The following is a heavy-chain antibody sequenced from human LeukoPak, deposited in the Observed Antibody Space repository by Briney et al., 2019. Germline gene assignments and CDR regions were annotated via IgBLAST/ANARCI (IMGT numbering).Heavy chain of an antibody. CDR2: ISSSSSYI. V-gene: IGHV3-21*01. CDR1: GFTFSSYA. D-gene: IGHD2-15*01. Sequence: GGPLRLSCAASGFTFSSYAMSWVRHAPGKGLEWVSSISSSSSYIYYADSVKGRFTISRDNAKNSLYLQMNSLRAEDTAVYYCARDGGDCSGGSCYKGDVDYWGQGTLVTVSS. CDR3: ARDGGDCSGGSCYKGDVDY. J-gene: IGHJ4*02.